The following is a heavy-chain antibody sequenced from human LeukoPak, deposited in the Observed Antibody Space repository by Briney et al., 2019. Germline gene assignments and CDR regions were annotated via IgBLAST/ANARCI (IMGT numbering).Heavy chain of an antibody. D-gene: IGHD3-10*01. CDR1: GGSFSGYY. J-gene: IGHJ6*02. Sequence: PSETLSLTCAVYGGSFSGYYWSWIRQPPGKGLEWIGEINHSGSTNYNPSLKSRVTVSVDTSKNQFSLKLSSVTAADTAVYYCARGNITMVRGVILYYYYYGMDVWGQGTTVTVSS. CDR2: INHSGST. V-gene: IGHV4-34*01. CDR3: ARGNITMVRGVILYYYYYGMDV.